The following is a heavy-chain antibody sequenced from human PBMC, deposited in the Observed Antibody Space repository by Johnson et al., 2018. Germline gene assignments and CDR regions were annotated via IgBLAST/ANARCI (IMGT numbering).Heavy chain of an antibody. CDR3: AKAPVGWLGGGAEYFQH. J-gene: IGHJ1*01. D-gene: IGHD3-3*01. Sequence: VQLVQSGGGVVQPGRSLRLSCAASGFTFSSYAMHWVRQAPGKGLEWVSGISWNSGSIGYADSVEGRFTISRDNGKNSLYLQMNSLRPEDTALYYCAKAPVGWLGGGAEYFQHWGQGTLVTVSS. V-gene: IGHV3-9*01. CDR2: ISWNSGSI. CDR1: GFTFSSYA.